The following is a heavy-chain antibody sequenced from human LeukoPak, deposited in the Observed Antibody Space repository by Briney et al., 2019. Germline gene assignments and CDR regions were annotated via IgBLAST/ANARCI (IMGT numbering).Heavy chain of an antibody. CDR1: GGSVSSRGYY. CDR3: ARVVDTALVTPMYYFDY. J-gene: IGHJ4*02. Sequence: SETLSLTCTVSGGSVSSRGYYWSWIRQPPGKGLEWIGSISCSGSTNYNPSLKSRVTISVDTSKNQFSLKLSSVTAADTAVYYCARVVDTALVTPMYYFDYWGQGTLVTVSS. CDR2: ISCSGST. D-gene: IGHD5-18*01. V-gene: IGHV4-61*08.